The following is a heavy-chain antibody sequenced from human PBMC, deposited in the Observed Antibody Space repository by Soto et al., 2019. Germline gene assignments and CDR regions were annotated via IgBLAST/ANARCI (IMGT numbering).Heavy chain of an antibody. CDR1: GDSVCIEY. CDR3: ARDPWAADY. CDR2: MYDSGST. J-gene: IGHJ4*02. D-gene: IGHD6-25*01. V-gene: IGHV4-59*02. Sequence: SETLSLTCPVSGDSVCIEYWSWIRQPPGKGLEWIGHMYDSGSTNYNPSLKSRVTISVDTSKNQFSLKLTSVTAEDTAVYYCARDPWAADYWGQGTLVTVSS.